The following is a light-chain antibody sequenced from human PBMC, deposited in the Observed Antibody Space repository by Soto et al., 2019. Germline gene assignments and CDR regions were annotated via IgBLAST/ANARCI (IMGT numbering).Light chain of an antibody. V-gene: IGKV4-1*01. Sequence: DIVMTQSPDSLAVSLGERATINCKSSQSVLYSSKNKNYLAWYQQKPGQPPKLLIYWASTRESGVPDRFSGSGSGTDFTLTISSLQAEDVAVYYCQQYYSTPYTFGQGTKVDIK. CDR3: QQYYSTPYT. CDR1: QSVLYSSKNKNY. CDR2: WAS. J-gene: IGKJ2*01.